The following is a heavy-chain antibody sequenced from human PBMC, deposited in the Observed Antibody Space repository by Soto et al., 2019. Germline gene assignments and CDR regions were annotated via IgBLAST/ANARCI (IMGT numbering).Heavy chain of an antibody. Sequence: GGSLRLSCAASGFTFTDYWTHWVRQAPGKGLVWVSSINSDGSRTSYADSVTGRFTISRDNAKNTLYLQMNSLRVEDTALYYCARETYRGFYFDYWGQGTLVTVS. D-gene: IGHD4-4*01. CDR3: ARETYRGFYFDY. CDR2: INSDGSRT. CDR1: GFTFTDYW. V-gene: IGHV3-74*01. J-gene: IGHJ4*02.